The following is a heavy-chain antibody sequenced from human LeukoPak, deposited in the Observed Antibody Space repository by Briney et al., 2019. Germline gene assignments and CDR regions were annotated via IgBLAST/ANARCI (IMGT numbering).Heavy chain of an antibody. D-gene: IGHD5-12*01. CDR1: GGSISSYY. V-gene: IGHV4-59*01. J-gene: IGHJ5*02. CDR2: IYYSGST. Sequence: SETLSLTCTVSGGSISSYYWSWIRQPPGKGLEWIGYIYYSGSTNYNPSLKSRVTISVDTSNNQFPLKLSSVTAADTAVYYCARVLYGGYDWYWFDPWGQGTLVTVSS. CDR3: ARVLYGGYDWYWFDP.